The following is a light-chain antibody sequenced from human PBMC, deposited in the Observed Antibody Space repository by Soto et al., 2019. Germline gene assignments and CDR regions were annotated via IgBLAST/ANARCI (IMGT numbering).Light chain of an antibody. V-gene: IGKV1D-13*01. CDR3: QQLHNYPRT. J-gene: IGKJ1*01. CDR2: AVS. CDR1: QGNYDS. Sequence: AIQLTQSPSSLSASVGDRVTITCRASQGNYDSLAWYQQKPGRAPNLLIYAVSRLQSGVPSRFSGSGSETEFTLTINNLQPEDFAIYYCQQLHNYPRTFGQGTKVEVK.